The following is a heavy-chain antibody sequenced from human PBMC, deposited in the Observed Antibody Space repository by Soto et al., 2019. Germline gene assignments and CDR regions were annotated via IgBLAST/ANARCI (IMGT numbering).Heavy chain of an antibody. D-gene: IGHD3-16*01. J-gene: IGHJ4*02. CDR3: ARHQSGGYDYISSSSDY. V-gene: IGHV5-51*01. CDR2: IYPGDSDT. CDR1: GYSFASYW. Sequence: PGESLKSSCKGSGYSFASYWIGWVRQMHGKGLEWMGIIYPGDSDTRYSPSFQGQVTISADKSISTAYLQWSSLKASDTAMYYCARHQSGGYDYISSSSDYWGQGTLVTVSS.